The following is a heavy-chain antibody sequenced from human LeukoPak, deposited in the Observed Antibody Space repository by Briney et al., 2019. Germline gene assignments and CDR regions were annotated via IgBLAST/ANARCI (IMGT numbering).Heavy chain of an antibody. D-gene: IGHD6-19*01. CDR1: GFTFSSYS. CDR3: ASNLAVAGRPPYYYYGMDV. CDR2: ISSSGSTI. Sequence: GGSLRLSCTASGFTFSSYSMNWVRQAPGKGLEWVSYISSSGSTIYYADSVKGRFTISRDNAKNSLYLQMNSLRAEDTAVYYCASNLAVAGRPPYYYYGMDVWGQGTTVTVSS. J-gene: IGHJ6*02. V-gene: IGHV3-48*04.